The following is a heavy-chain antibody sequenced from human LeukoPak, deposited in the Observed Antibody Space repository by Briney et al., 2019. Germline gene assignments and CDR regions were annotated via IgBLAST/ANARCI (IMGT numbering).Heavy chain of an antibody. Sequence: GGSLRLSCAASGFTFSSYSMNWVRQAPGKGLEWVSSISSSSSYIYYADSVKGRFTISRDNAKNSLYLQMNSLRAEDTAVYYCARGYCSGGSCYYYMDVWGKGTTATVSS. D-gene: IGHD2-15*01. CDR2: ISSSSSYI. CDR3: ARGYCSGGSCYYYMDV. V-gene: IGHV3-21*01. J-gene: IGHJ6*03. CDR1: GFTFSSYS.